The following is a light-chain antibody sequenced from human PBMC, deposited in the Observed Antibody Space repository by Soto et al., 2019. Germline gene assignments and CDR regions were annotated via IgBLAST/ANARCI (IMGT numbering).Light chain of an antibody. CDR1: QSVSNNY. V-gene: IGKV3-20*01. Sequence: EIKFSQSPCTLSMSRRERATLSCRASQSVSNNYLAWYQQKPGQAPRLLIYGASNRATGIPDRFTGSGSGTDFTLSVSRLEPEDFAVYFCQQYGSSPATFGQGTKVDIK. J-gene: IGKJ1*01. CDR2: GAS. CDR3: QQYGSSPAT.